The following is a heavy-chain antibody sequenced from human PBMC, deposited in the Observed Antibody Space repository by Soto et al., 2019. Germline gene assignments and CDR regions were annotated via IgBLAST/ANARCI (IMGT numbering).Heavy chain of an antibody. D-gene: IGHD3-3*01. V-gene: IGHV3-74*01. CDR3: AGGGSGYYTL. CDR1: GFTFGSSW. J-gene: IGHJ4*02. Sequence: EVQLVESGGGLVQPGGSLRRSCAASGFTFGSSWMHWVRQSPGGGLVLVSRIKPDGTYTTYADSVKGRFTISRDNAKNTLSLQMNSLTAEDTAVYYCAGGGSGYYTLWGTGTLVTFSS. CDR2: IKPDGTYT.